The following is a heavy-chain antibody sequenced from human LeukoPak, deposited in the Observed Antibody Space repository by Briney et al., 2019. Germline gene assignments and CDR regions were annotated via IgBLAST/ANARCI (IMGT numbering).Heavy chain of an antibody. Sequence: KSSGTLSLTCAVSGGSISSSNWWSWVRQPPGKGLEWIGSVSHSGSINYDPSLKNRVTISVDTSKNQFSLKLSSVTAADTAVYYCWAIVTTIKLDFWGQGTLVTVSS. V-gene: IGHV4-4*02. J-gene: IGHJ4*02. CDR2: VSHSGSI. CDR3: WAIVTTIKLDF. D-gene: IGHD5-12*01. CDR1: GGSISSSNW.